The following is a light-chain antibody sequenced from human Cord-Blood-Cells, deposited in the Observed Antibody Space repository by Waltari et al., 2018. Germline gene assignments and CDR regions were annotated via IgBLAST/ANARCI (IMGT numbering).Light chain of an antibody. CDR3: QQSYSTPPWT. V-gene: IGKV1-39*01. J-gene: IGKJ1*01. CDR2: AAS. CDR1: QSISSY. Sequence: DIQMTQSPSSLSASVGDRVTITCRASQSISSYLNWYQQKPGKAPKLQIYAASSLQSGVPSRFSGSGSGTEFTLTISSLQPEDFATYYCQQSYSTPPWTFGQGTKVGIK.